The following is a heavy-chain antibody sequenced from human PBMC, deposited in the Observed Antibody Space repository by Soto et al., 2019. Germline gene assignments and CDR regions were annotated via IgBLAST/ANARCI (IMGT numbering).Heavy chain of an antibody. J-gene: IGHJ3*01. CDR2: ISYSADKT. V-gene: IGHV3-23*01. Sequence: EVQLLESGGGLVQPGGSLRLSCAASGFTFNTYVMNWVRQAPGKGLEWVSTISYSADKTHYADSVKVRFTISRDNSRDTLFLQMNCLRADDAAVYYCARRARTATTNWGAFDVWGQGTMVTVSS. CDR1: GFTFNTYV. D-gene: IGHD1-7*01. CDR3: ARRARTATTNWGAFDV.